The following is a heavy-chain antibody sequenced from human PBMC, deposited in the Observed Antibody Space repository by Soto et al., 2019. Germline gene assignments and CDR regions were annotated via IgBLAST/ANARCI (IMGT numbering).Heavy chain of an antibody. CDR1: GYTFTSYG. V-gene: IGHV1-18*04. CDR2: ISAYNGNT. Sequence: ASLKVSCEASGYTFTSYGISWVRQAPGQGLEWMGWISAYNGNTNYAQKLQGRVTMTTDTSTSTAYMELRSLRSDDTAVYYCASVYYESSGDGLPHYWGQGTLVTVSS. CDR3: ASVYYESSGDGLPHY. J-gene: IGHJ4*02. D-gene: IGHD3-22*01.